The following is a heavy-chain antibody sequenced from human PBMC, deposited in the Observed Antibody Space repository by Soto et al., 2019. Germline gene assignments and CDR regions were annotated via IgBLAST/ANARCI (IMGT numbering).Heavy chain of an antibody. Sequence: ASVKVSCKASGYTFTGYYMHWVRQAPGQGLEWMGWINPNSGGTNYAQKFQGWVTMTRDTSISTAYMELSRLRSDDTAVYYCAREKSIAAPQLYYYYGTDVWGQGTTVTVSS. CDR2: INPNSGGT. CDR1: GYTFTGYY. J-gene: IGHJ6*02. CDR3: AREKSIAAPQLYYYYGTDV. V-gene: IGHV1-2*04. D-gene: IGHD6-6*01.